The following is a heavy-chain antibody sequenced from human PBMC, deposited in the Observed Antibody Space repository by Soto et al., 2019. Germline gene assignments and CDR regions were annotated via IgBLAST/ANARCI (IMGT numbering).Heavy chain of an antibody. V-gene: IGHV1-8*01. D-gene: IGHD2-2*01. CDR3: ARGLKWADIVVVPAAMPGSNHYYYMDV. Sequence: GASVKVSCKASGYTFTSYDINWVRQATGQGLEWMGWMNPNSGNTGYAQKFQGRVTMTRNTSISTAYMELSSLRSEDTAVYYCARGLKWADIVVVPAAMPGSNHYYYMDVWGKGTTVTVSS. CDR1: GYTFTSYD. CDR2: MNPNSGNT. J-gene: IGHJ6*03.